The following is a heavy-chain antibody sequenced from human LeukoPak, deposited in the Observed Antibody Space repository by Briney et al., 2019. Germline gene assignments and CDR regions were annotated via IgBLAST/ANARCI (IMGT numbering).Heavy chain of an antibody. CDR1: GFTFRSYE. V-gene: IGHV3-7*01. CDR2: IKQDGSEK. CDR3: ARSRSPHSSSWYLPMKKSYYFDY. Sequence: GGSLTLSCEDSGFTFRSYEMNWVRQAPGKGLEWVANIKQDGSEKYYVDSVKGRFTISRDNAKNSLYLQMNSLRAEDTAVYYCARSRSPHSSSWYLPMKKSYYFDYWGQGTLVTVSS. J-gene: IGHJ4*02. D-gene: IGHD6-13*01.